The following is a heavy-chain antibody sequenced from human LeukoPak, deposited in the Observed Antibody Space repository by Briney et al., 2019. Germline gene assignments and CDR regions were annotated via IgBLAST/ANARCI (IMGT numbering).Heavy chain of an antibody. CDR1: GGSFSGYY. V-gene: IGHV4-34*01. CDR3: ARGPEVAYGAADFDI. CDR2: INHSGST. J-gene: IGHJ3*02. D-gene: IGHD5-12*01. Sequence: SETLSLTCAVYGGSFSGYYWSWIRQPPGKGLEWIGEINHSGSTNYNPSLKSRVTISVDTSKNQFSLKLSSVTAADTAVYYCARGPEVAYGAADFDIWGQGTMVTVSS.